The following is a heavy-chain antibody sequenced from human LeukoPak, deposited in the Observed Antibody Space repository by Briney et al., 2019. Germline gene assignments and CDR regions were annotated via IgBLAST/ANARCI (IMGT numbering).Heavy chain of an antibody. V-gene: IGHV4-4*02. J-gene: IGHJ6*02. CDR2: IYHSGST. CDR1: GGSISSSNW. CDR3: ARLYYYDSSGYYYYYGMDV. D-gene: IGHD3-22*01. Sequence: SGTLSLTCAVSGGSISSSNWWSWVRQPPGKGLEWIGEIYHSGSTNYNPSLKSRVTISVDKSKNQFSLKLSSVTAADTAVYYCARLYYYDSSGYYYYYGMDVWGQGTTVTVSS.